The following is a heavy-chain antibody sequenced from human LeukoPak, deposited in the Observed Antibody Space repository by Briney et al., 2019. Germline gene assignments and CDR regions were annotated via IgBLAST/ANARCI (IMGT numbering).Heavy chain of an antibody. Sequence: SETLSLTCTVSGYSISSGYYWGWIRQPPGKGLEWIGSIYHSGSTYYNPSLKSRVTISVDTTKNQFSLKMRSVTAADTAVYYCARLGGQYDYVWGSYRRGAYFQHWGQGTLVTVSS. CDR1: GYSISSGYY. CDR3: ARLGGQYDYVWGSYRRGAYFQH. CDR2: IYHSGST. V-gene: IGHV4-38-2*02. J-gene: IGHJ1*01. D-gene: IGHD3-16*02.